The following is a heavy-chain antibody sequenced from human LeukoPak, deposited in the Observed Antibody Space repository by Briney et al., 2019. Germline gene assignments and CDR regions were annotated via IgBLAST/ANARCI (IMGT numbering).Heavy chain of an antibody. CDR1: GFTFSTYW. J-gene: IGHJ4*02. CDR3: ARFSAMTTESGLGY. V-gene: IGHV3-7*01. CDR2: IKQDGSEK. D-gene: IGHD1-26*01. Sequence: GGSLRLSCAASGFTFSTYWMSWVRQAPGKGLEWVANIKQDGSEKFYVDSVKGRFTISRDNAKNSLYLQMNSLRVDDTAVYYCARFSAMTTESGLGYWGQGTLVTVSS.